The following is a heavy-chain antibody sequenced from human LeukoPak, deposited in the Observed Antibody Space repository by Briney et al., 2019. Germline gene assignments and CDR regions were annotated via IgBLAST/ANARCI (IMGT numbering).Heavy chain of an antibody. Sequence: NPSETLSLTCTVSGGSISSGSYYWRWIRQPAGKGLEWIGRIYTSGSTNYNPSLKSRVTISVDTSKNQFSLKLSSVTAADTAVYYYARGTFNFSRYSSGWYWFDPWGQGTLVTVSS. CDR3: ARGTFNFSRYSSGWYWFDP. CDR1: GGSISSGSYY. J-gene: IGHJ5*02. V-gene: IGHV4-61*02. D-gene: IGHD6-19*01. CDR2: IYTSGST.